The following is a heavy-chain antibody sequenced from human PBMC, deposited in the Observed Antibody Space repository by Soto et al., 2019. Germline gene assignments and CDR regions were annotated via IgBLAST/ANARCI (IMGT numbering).Heavy chain of an antibody. CDR2: INAGNGNT. Sequence: VASVKVSCKASGYTFTSYAMHWVRQAPGQRLEWMGWINAGNGNTKYSQKFQGRVTITRDTSASTAYMELSSLRSEDTAVYYCARGSGYYYWDDYWGQGTRVTVSS. V-gene: IGHV1-3*01. J-gene: IGHJ4*02. CDR3: ARGSGYYYWDDY. D-gene: IGHD3-22*01. CDR1: GYTFTSYA.